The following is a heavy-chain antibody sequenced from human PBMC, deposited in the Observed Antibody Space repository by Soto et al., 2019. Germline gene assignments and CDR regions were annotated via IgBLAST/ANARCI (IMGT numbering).Heavy chain of an antibody. J-gene: IGHJ4*02. D-gene: IGHD2-15*01. CDR3: AKGACSGGTCYGTDY. CDR1: GFTFSGYW. CDR2: ITSDGSGT. Sequence: PGGSLRLSCAASGFTFSGYWMHWVRQAPGKGLEWVSRITSDGSGTAYADSVKGRFSISRDNAKNTVYLQMNSLRAEDTAVYFCAKGACSGGTCYGTDYWGQGTLVTVSS. V-gene: IGHV3-74*03.